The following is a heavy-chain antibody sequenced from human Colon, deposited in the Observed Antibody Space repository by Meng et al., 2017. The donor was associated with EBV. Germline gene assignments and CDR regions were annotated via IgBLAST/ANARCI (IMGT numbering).Heavy chain of an antibody. J-gene: IGHJ5*02. CDR2: IKYGGST. Sequence: QVQLQQWGAGLLRPSETLSLTCAVSGGSLNVYYWTWIRQPPGKGLEWIGEIKYGGSTDYNPSLKSRATISLDTSKNQLSLRLTSVTAADTAVYYCARLLTHQSTRLDGTGCFDPWGQGTLVTVSS. CDR3: ARLLTHQSTRLDGTGCFDP. V-gene: IGHV4-34*01. D-gene: IGHD1-1*01. CDR1: GGSLNVYY.